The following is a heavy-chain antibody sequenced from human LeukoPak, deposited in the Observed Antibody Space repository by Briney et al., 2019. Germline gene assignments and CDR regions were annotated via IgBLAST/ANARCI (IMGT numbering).Heavy chain of an antibody. CDR3: AKDRWGAVASFDY. D-gene: IGHD6-19*01. J-gene: IGHJ4*02. CDR1: GFPFSDYV. V-gene: IGHV3-30*02. Sequence: GGSLRLSCAASGFPFSDYVMHWVRQAPGKGLEWVAVIRYDGNNKYYADSVKGRFTISRDNSKNMLYLQMNSLGTEDTAVYYCAKDRWGAVASFDYWGQGALVTVSS. CDR2: IRYDGNNK.